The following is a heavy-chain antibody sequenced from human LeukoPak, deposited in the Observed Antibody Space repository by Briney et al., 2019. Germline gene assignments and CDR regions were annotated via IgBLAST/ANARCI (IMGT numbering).Heavy chain of an antibody. CDR3: ARGRGYCSGGSCYGNYDSSGYYYFDY. CDR1: GGSFSGYY. CDR2: INQSGST. D-gene: IGHD2-15*01. J-gene: IGHJ4*02. Sequence: KPSETLSLTCAVYGGSFSGYYWNWIRQSPGKGLEWIGEINQSGSTNYNPSLKSRVTISVDTSKNQFSLKLSSVTAADTAVYYCARGRGYCSGGSCYGNYDSSGYYYFDYWGQGNLVTVSS. V-gene: IGHV4-34*01.